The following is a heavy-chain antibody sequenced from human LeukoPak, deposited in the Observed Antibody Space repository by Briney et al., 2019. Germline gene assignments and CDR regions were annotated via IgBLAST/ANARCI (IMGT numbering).Heavy chain of an antibody. V-gene: IGHV1-69*05. Sequence: SVKVSCKASGGTFSSYAISLVRQAPGQGLEWMGRIIPIFGTANYAQKFQGRVTITTDESTSTAYMELSSLRSEDTAVYYCARERGLVRHYYYYMDVWGKGTTVTVSS. CDR1: GGTFSSYA. J-gene: IGHJ6*03. CDR3: ARERGLVRHYYYYMDV. CDR2: IIPIFGTA. D-gene: IGHD6-13*01.